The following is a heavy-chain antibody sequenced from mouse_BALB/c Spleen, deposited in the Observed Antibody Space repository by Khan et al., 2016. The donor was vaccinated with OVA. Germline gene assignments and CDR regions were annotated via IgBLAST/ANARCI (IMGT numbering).Heavy chain of an antibody. CDR2: INSDGDYT. Sequence: EVELVESGGDLVKPGGSLRLSCAASGFTFSTYGMSWVRQPPDKRLEWVATINSDGDYTYYPDTVKGRFTISRNNAENTLYLQMRSLQSEDTAIYYCASHLTGSFAYWGQGTLVTVSA. J-gene: IGHJ3*01. CDR1: GFTFSTYG. D-gene: IGHD4-1*01. V-gene: IGHV5-6*01. CDR3: ASHLTGSFAY.